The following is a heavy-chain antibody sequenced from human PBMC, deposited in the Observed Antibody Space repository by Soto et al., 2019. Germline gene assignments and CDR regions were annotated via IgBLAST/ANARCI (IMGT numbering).Heavy chain of an antibody. CDR3: ARVPYCSSTSCPYRRAFYGMDV. D-gene: IGHD2-2*01. Sequence: PFETLCLTWSVSGGSIISGGYYWSWIRQPPGKGLEWIGYIYYSGSTYYNPSLKSRVTISVDTSKNQFSLKLSSVTAADTAVYYCARVPYCSSTSCPYRRAFYGMDVWGQGTTVTVFS. V-gene: IGHV4-30-4*01. J-gene: IGHJ6*02. CDR1: GGSIISGGYY. CDR2: IYYSGST.